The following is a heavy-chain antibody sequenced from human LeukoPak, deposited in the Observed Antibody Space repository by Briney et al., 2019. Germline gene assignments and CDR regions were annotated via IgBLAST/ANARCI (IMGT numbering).Heavy chain of an antibody. Sequence: GGSLRLSCAASGFTFSSYAMHWVRQAPGKGLEWVAVISYDGSNKYYADSVKGRFTISRDNSKNTLYLQMNSLRAEDTAVYYCARDALVQSPTLDYWGQGTLVTVSS. CDR1: GFTFSSYA. CDR3: ARDALVQSPTLDY. CDR2: ISYDGSNK. V-gene: IGHV3-30*04. D-gene: IGHD6-13*01. J-gene: IGHJ4*02.